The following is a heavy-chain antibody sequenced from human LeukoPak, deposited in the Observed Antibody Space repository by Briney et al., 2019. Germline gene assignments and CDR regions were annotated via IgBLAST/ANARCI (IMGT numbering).Heavy chain of an antibody. CDR1: GFTFSSYG. V-gene: IGHV3-23*01. J-gene: IGHJ4*02. Sequence: GRSLRLSCAASGFTFSSYGMHWVRQAPGKGLEWVSGITASGPTTYYADSVKGRFTFSRDNSKNTLYLQMNSLRAEDTAVYYCAKDADDYVSYFDYWGQGTQVTVSS. CDR3: AKDADDYVSYFDY. D-gene: IGHD4-17*01. CDR2: ITASGPTT.